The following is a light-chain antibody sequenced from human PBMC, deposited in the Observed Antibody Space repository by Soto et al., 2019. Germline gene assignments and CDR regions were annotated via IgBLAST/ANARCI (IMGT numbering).Light chain of an antibody. CDR1: DIGGKS. CDR3: HVWDSSSEHDV. J-gene: IGLJ1*01. Sequence: SYVVTQPPSLSVAPGQTATITCEGNDIGGKSVYWYQQKPGQAPAVVIYDNNDRPSGIPERFSGFNSGDMATLTISWVEAGDGADYYCHVWDSSSEHDVFGTGTKVTVL. CDR2: DNN. V-gene: IGLV3-21*02.